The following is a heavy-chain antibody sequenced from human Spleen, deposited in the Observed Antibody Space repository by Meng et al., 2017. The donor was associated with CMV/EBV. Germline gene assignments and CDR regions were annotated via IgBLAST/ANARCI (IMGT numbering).Heavy chain of an antibody. CDR2: IIPIFGTA. CDR1: GGTFSSYA. D-gene: IGHD3-10*01. Sequence: SVKVSCKASGGTFSSYAISWVRQAPGQGLEWMGGIIPIFGTANYAQKFQGRVTITTDESTSTAYMELSSLRSEDTAVYYCARGGVRGGSSPSSRVPAVYYGMDVWGQGTTVTVS. CDR3: ARGGVRGGSSPSSRVPAVYYGMDV. V-gene: IGHV1-69*05. J-gene: IGHJ6*02.